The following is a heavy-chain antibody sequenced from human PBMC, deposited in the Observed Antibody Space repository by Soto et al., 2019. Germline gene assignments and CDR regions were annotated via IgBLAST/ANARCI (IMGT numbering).Heavy chain of an antibody. D-gene: IGHD3-16*01. CDR2: ISAYNGNT. J-gene: IGHJ4*02. CDR1: GYTFTSYG. V-gene: IGHV1-18*04. Sequence: ASVKVSCKASGYTFTSYGISWVRQAPGQGLEWMGWISAYNGNTNYAQKLQGRVTMATDTSTRTAYMEMRSLRSEDTAVYYCARDSGGFDYWGQGTLVTVSS. CDR3: ARDSGGFDY.